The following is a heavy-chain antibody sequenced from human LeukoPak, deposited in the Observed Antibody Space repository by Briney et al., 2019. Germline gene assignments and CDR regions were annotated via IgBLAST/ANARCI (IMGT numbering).Heavy chain of an antibody. Sequence: QSGGSLRLSCAASGFTFSSYAMHWVRQAPGKGLEWVAVISYDGSNKYYADSVKGRFTISRDNSKNTLYLQMNSLRAEDTAVYYCARQWLLIGANWFDPWGQGTLVTVSS. V-gene: IGHV3-30*04. CDR3: ARQWLLIGANWFDP. D-gene: IGHD3-22*01. CDR2: ISYDGSNK. J-gene: IGHJ5*02. CDR1: GFTFSSYA.